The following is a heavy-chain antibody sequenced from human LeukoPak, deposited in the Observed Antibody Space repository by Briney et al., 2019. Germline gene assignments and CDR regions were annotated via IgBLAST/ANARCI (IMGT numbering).Heavy chain of an antibody. J-gene: IGHJ6*03. D-gene: IGHD6-19*01. V-gene: IGHV3-7*01. Sequence: PGGSLRLSCAASGFTFSSYWMSWVRQAPGKGLEWVANIKQDGSEKYYVDSVKGRFTISRDNAKNSLYLQMNSLRAEDTAVYYCARVDEAVAGTFSDYYYYMDVWGKGTTVTVSS. CDR3: ARVDEAVAGTFSDYYYYMDV. CDR1: GFTFSSYW. CDR2: IKQDGSEK.